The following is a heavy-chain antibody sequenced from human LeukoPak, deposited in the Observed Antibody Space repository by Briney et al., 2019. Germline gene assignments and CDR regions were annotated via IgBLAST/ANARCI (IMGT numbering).Heavy chain of an antibody. D-gene: IGHD3-10*01. CDR1: GFTFSSYG. CDR3: ARENMVRGVITSYYFDY. Sequence: PRGSLRLSCAASGFTFSSYGMHWVRQAPGKGLEWVAVIWYDGSNKYYADSVKGRFTISRDNSKNTLYLQMNSLRAEDTAVYYCARENMVRGVITSYYFDYWGQGTLVTVSS. V-gene: IGHV3-33*01. J-gene: IGHJ4*02. CDR2: IWYDGSNK.